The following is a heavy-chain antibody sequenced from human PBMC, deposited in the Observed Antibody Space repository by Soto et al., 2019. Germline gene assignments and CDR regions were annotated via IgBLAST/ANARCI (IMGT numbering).Heavy chain of an antibody. CDR3: ARARRDYYDSSGYFHYFDY. Sequence: ASVKVSCKASGYTFTSYAMHWVRQAPGQRLEWMGWINAGNGNTKYSQKFQVRVTITRDTSASTAYMELSSLRSEDTAVYYCARARRDYYDSSGYFHYFDYWGQGTLVTVSS. V-gene: IGHV1-3*01. CDR1: GYTFTSYA. CDR2: INAGNGNT. J-gene: IGHJ4*02. D-gene: IGHD3-22*01.